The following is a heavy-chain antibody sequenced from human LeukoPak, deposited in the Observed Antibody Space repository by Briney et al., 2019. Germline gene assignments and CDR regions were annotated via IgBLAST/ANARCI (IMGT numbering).Heavy chain of an antibody. CDR3: ANDLTRAVYSAYDFLPNLGN. CDR1: GFTFSDYY. CDR2: IGSSGSTI. V-gene: IGHV3-11*01. D-gene: IGHD5-12*01. J-gene: IGHJ4*02. Sequence: PGGSLRLSCAASGFTFSDYYMSWIRQAPGKGLEWVSYIGSSGSTIYYADSVKGRFTISRDNAKNSLYLQMNSLRAEDTAVYYCANDLTRAVYSAYDFLPNLGNWGQGTLVTVSS.